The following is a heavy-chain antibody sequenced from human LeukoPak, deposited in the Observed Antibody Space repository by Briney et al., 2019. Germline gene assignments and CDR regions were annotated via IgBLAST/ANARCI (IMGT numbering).Heavy chain of an antibody. CDR3: ARVLSSGYYFDY. CDR1: GFTFSSYA. V-gene: IGHV3-7*04. J-gene: IGHJ4*02. CDR2: IKQDGSDK. Sequence: GGSLRLSCAASGFTFSSYAMSWVRQAPGKGLEWVANIKQDGSDKYYVDSVKGRFTISRDNAKNSLYLQMNSLRAEDTAVYYCARVLSSGYYFDYWGQGTLVTVSS. D-gene: IGHD3-22*01.